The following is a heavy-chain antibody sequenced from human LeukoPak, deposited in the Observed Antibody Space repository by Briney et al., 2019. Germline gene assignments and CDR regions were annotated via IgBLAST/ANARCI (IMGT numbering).Heavy chain of an antibody. CDR1: GFTFSDYY. CDR3: AKGYSYGHF. CDR2: ISSSSTYT. D-gene: IGHD5-18*01. Sequence: GGALRLSCAASGFTFSDYYMSWIRQAPGQGLEWLSYISSSSTYTNYADSVKGRFSISRDNAKNSVYLQMNSLRAEDTAVYYCAKGYSYGHFWGQGTLVTAST. J-gene: IGHJ4*02. V-gene: IGHV3-11*03.